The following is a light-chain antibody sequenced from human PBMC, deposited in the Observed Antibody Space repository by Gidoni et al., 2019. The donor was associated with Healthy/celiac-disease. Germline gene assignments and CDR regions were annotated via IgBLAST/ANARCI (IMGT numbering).Light chain of an antibody. J-gene: IGKJ1*01. CDR1: QSVSSSY. V-gene: IGKV3-20*01. Sequence: EIVLTQYPGTLSLSPGERATLSCRASQSVSSSYLAWYQQKPGQAPRLLIYGASSRATGIPDRFSGSGSGTDCTLTISRLEPEDFAVYYCQQYGSSPPWTFGQGTKVEIK. CDR3: QQYGSSPPWT. CDR2: GAS.